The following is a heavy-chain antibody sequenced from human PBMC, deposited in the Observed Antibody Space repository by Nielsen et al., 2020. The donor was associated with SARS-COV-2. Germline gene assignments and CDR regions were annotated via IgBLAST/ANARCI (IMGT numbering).Heavy chain of an antibody. Sequence: RGSLRLSCAASGFTFSSYAMSWVRQAPGKGLEWVSVIYSGGSSTYYADSVKGRFTISRDNSKNTLYLQMNSLRAEDTAVYYCAKDVNSGAVAEAFDYWGQGTLVTVSS. D-gene: IGHD6-19*01. CDR1: GFTFSSYA. CDR3: AKDVNSGAVAEAFDY. V-gene: IGHV3-23*03. CDR2: IYSGGSST. J-gene: IGHJ4*02.